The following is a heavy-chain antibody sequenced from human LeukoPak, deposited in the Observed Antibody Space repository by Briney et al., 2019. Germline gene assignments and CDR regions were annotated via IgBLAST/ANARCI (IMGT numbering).Heavy chain of an antibody. V-gene: IGHV1-46*01. CDR3: ARDLREYDSSGYYYDY. D-gene: IGHD3-22*01. CDR2: INPIGGST. CDR1: GYTFTSYY. Sequence: GASVKVSCKASGYTFTSYYMHWVRQAPGQGLEWMGIINPIGGSTSYAQKFQGRVTMTRDTSTSTVYMELSSLRSEDTAVYYCARDLREYDSSGYYYDYWGQGTLVTVSS. J-gene: IGHJ4*02.